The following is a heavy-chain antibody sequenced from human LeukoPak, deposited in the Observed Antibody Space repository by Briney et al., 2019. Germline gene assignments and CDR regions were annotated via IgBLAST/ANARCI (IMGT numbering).Heavy chain of an antibody. CDR1: GGSISNYY. Sequence: SETLSLTCTVSGGSISNYYWSWIRQPPGKGLEWIGYFYYSGSTSYNPSLKSRVTISVATSKNQFSLKLSSVTAADTAAYYCAKGGIRSGAFDIWGQGTRVTVSS. V-gene: IGHV4-59*01. J-gene: IGHJ3*02. CDR3: AKGGIRSGAFDI. D-gene: IGHD6-13*01. CDR2: FYYSGST.